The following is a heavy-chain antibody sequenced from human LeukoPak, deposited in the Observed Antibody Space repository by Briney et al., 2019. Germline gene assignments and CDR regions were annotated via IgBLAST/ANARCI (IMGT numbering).Heavy chain of an antibody. Sequence: GGSLRLSCAASGFTFSDYCMSWVRQAPGMGLEWVANVKQDGSEINYVDSVKGRFTISRDNAKNSLFLQMTSLRAEDTAIYYCARQDATSCYRPMDVRGQGTTVTVSS. CDR2: VKQDGSEI. V-gene: IGHV3-7*01. CDR3: ARQDATSCYRPMDV. J-gene: IGHJ6*02. D-gene: IGHD2-2*01. CDR1: GFTFSDYC.